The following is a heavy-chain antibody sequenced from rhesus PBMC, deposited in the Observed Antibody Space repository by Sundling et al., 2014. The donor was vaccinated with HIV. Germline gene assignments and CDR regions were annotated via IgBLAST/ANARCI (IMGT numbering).Heavy chain of an antibody. D-gene: IGHD5-24*01. CDR2: INSGGGST. J-gene: IGHJ4*01. CDR3: AKDGIATTTSTVLGHFDY. Sequence: VQLVETGGGLVQPGGSLKLSCAASGFTFSSYGMTWVRQAPGKGLEWVSGINSGGGSTYYADSVKGRFTISRDNSKNTLSLQMNSLRAEDTAVYYCAKDGIATTTSTVLGHFDYWGQGVLVTVSS. CDR1: GFTFSSYG. V-gene: IGHV3S42*01.